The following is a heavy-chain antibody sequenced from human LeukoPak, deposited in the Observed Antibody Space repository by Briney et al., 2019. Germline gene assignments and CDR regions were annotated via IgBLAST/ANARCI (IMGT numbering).Heavy chain of an antibody. J-gene: IGHJ4*02. CDR2: ISGSGGST. CDR3: AKARGLRPFVYY. Sequence: GGSLRLSCAASGFTFSSYAMSWVRQATGKGLEWVSAISGSGGSTYYADSVKGRFTISRDNSKNTLYLQMNSLRAEDTAVYYCAKARGLRPFVYYWGQGTLVTVSS. CDR1: GFTFSSYA. D-gene: IGHD3-16*01. V-gene: IGHV3-23*01.